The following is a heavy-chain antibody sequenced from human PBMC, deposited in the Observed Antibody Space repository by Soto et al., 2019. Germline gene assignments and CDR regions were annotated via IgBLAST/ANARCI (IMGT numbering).Heavy chain of an antibody. CDR1: RFTFSNSD. CDR2: VSWNGSRP. CDR3: VRRYYDFWSGYYAFDI. D-gene: IGHD3-3*01. V-gene: IGHV3-35*01. Sequence: EVQLVESGGGLVQPGGSLRLSCAASRFTFSNSDVNWVHQASGKGLEWVSGVSWNGSRPHYADSVKGRFIISRDNSRNTLYLQTNSLRAEDTAVYYCVRRYYDFWSGYYAFDIWGQGTMVTVSS. J-gene: IGHJ3*02.